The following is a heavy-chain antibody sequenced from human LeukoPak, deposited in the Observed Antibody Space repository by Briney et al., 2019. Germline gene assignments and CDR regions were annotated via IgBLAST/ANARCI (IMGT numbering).Heavy chain of an antibody. D-gene: IGHD6-19*01. Sequence: SVKVSCKASGGTFSSYAISLVRQAPGQGLEWMGRIIPIFGTANYAQKFQGRVTITTDESTSTAYMELSSLRSEDTAVYYCAREATKQWTASGYFDYWGQGTLVTVSS. CDR3: AREATKQWTASGYFDY. V-gene: IGHV1-69*05. J-gene: IGHJ4*02. CDR2: IIPIFGTA. CDR1: GGTFSSYA.